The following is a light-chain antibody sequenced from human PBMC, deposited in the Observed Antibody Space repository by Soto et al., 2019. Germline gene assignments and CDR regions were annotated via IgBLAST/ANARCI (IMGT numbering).Light chain of an antibody. CDR1: QSVSSSY. Sequence: EGVLTQSPATLSLSPGERATLSCRASQSVSSSYLAWYQQKPGQAPRLLIYGASSRAPGIPDRFSDSGSETDFTLTITRLESEDFAVYSCHQYGSSPWTFGQGTKVDIK. CDR3: HQYGSSPWT. J-gene: IGKJ1*01. CDR2: GAS. V-gene: IGKV3-20*01.